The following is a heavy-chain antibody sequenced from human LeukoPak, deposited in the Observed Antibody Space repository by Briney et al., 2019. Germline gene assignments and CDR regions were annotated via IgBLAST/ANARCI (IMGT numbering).Heavy chain of an antibody. V-gene: IGHV3-23*01. J-gene: IGHJ5*02. D-gene: IGHD6-13*01. CDR1: GFTFSSYA. CDR2: ISGSGGST. CDR3: AKVPKSIAAAATGWFDP. Sequence: GGSLRLSCAASGFTFSSYAMSWVRQAPGKGLEWVSAISGSGGSTYYADSVKGRFTISRDNSKNTLYLQMNSLRAEDTAVYYCAKVPKSIAAAATGWFDPWGQGTLVTVSS.